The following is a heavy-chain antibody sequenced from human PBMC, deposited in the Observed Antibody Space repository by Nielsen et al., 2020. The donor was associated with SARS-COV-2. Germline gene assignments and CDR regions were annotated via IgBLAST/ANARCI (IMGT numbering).Heavy chain of an antibody. CDR2: INWNGGST. J-gene: IGHJ4*02. CDR1: GFTCDDYG. Sequence: GESLKISCAASGFTCDDYGMSWVRQAPGKGLEWVSGINWNGGSTGYADSVKGRFTISRDNAKNSLYLQMNSLRAEDTALYHCARVYYDSSGYLNYFDYWGQGTLVTVSS. V-gene: IGHV3-20*01. CDR3: ARVYYDSSGYLNYFDY. D-gene: IGHD3-22*01.